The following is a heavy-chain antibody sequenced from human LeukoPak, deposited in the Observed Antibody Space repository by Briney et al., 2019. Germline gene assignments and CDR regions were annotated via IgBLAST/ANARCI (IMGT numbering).Heavy chain of an antibody. CDR2: INPNSGGT. Sequence: GASVKVSCKASGYTFTGYYMHWVRQAPGQGLEWMGWINPNSGGTNYAQKFQGRVTMTRDTSISTAYMELSRLRSDDTAVYYCAGGYCSSTSCRNWFDPWGQGTLVTVSS. CDR3: AGGYCSSTSCRNWFDP. V-gene: IGHV1-2*02. J-gene: IGHJ5*02. CDR1: GYTFTGYY. D-gene: IGHD2-2*01.